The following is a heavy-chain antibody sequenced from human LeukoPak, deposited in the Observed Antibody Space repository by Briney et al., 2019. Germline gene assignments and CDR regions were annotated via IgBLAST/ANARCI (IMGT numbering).Heavy chain of an antibody. Sequence: SETLSLTCTVSGGSISSYYWSWIRQPPGKGLEWIGYIYYSGSTNYNPSLKSRVTISVDTSKNQFSLKLSSVTAADTAVYYCARQSGGSSKSFDSNAFDIWGQGTMVTVSS. CDR1: GGSISSYY. V-gene: IGHV4-59*08. D-gene: IGHD4-23*01. J-gene: IGHJ3*02. CDR2: IYYSGST. CDR3: ARQSGGSSKSFDSNAFDI.